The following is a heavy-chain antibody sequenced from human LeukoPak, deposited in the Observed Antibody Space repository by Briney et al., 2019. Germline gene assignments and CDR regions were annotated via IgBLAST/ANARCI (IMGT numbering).Heavy chain of an antibody. Sequence: GGSLRLSCAASGFTVSSNYMSWVRQAPGKGLEWASAISGSGGSTYYADSVKGRFTISRDNSKNTLYLQMNSLRAEDTAVYYCAKDQDYDSSGYYTKSPFDYWGQGTLVTVSS. CDR1: GFTVSSNY. J-gene: IGHJ4*02. D-gene: IGHD3-22*01. CDR3: AKDQDYDSSGYYTKSPFDY. CDR2: ISGSGGST. V-gene: IGHV3-23*01.